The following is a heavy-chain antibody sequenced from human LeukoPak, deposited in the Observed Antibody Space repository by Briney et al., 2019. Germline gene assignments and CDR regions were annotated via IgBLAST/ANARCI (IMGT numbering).Heavy chain of an antibody. J-gene: IGHJ4*02. CDR3: AKDARRYSGWYFFDH. CDR2: ISESGGIT. D-gene: IGHD6-19*01. Sequence: GSLHLSCLASGFSFSNLAMGWVRQAPGNGLEWVSVISESGGITYYADSVKGRFTISRDNSRNTLYLQMNSLRVDDTAVYYCAKDARRYSGWYFFDHWGQGTLVTVSS. V-gene: IGHV3-23*01. CDR1: GFSFSNLA.